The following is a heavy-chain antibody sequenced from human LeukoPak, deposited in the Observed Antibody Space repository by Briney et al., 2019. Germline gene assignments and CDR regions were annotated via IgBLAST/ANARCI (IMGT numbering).Heavy chain of an antibody. CDR2: FIPILGTA. V-gene: IGHV1-69*10. J-gene: IGHJ6*04. D-gene: IGHD3-3*01. CDR3: AGIPVFGVVLHQEPV. CDR1: GYTFTGYY. Sequence: SVKVSCKASGYTFTGYYMHWVRQAPGQGLEWRGVFIPILGTADSTQKFQDRVTITADISSNTVYMELSSLRSEDTAVYFCAGIPVFGVVLHQEPVWGKGTAVTVSS.